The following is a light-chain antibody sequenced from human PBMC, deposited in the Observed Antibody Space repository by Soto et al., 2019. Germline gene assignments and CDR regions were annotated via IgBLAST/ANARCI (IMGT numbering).Light chain of an antibody. V-gene: IGKV3-20*01. CDR2: GAS. Sequence: EVVLTQSPVTLSLSPVERATLSCRASQSFRGLLAWYQQKPGQAPRLLIHGASSRATGIPDRISGSGSGTDFTLTISRLEPEDFAVYYCQQYGSSPITFGQGTRLEIK. J-gene: IGKJ5*01. CDR3: QQYGSSPIT. CDR1: QSFRGL.